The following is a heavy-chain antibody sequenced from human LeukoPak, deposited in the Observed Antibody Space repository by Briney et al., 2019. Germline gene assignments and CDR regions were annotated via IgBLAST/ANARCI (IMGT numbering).Heavy chain of an antibody. CDR3: AKAREAYGLSDS. Sequence: PGGSLRLSCAASGFTFSSYAMSWVRLAPGKGLEWVSAISGSGGSTYYADSVKGRFTISRDNSKNTLYLQLNTLRAEDTALYYCAKAREAYGLSDSWGQGTLVTVSS. V-gene: IGHV3-23*01. J-gene: IGHJ4*02. D-gene: IGHD3-10*01. CDR1: GFTFSSYA. CDR2: ISGSGGST.